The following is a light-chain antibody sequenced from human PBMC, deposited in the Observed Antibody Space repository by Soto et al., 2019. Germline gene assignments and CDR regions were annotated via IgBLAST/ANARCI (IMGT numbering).Light chain of an antibody. CDR1: QSVSSY. CDR2: DAS. J-gene: IGKJ4*01. CDR3: QQRSNWPLT. Sequence: EIVLTQSPATLSLSPGERATLSCRASQSVSSYLAWYQQKPGQAPRLLIYDASNRATGIPGRFSGSGSVTDFTLTISSLEPEDFEVYYCQQRSNWPLTFGGGTKVEIK. V-gene: IGKV3-11*01.